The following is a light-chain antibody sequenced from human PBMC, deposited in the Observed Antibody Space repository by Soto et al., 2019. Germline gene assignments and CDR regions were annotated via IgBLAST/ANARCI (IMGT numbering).Light chain of an antibody. V-gene: IGKV2-30*01. CDR2: EVY. J-gene: IGKJ1*01. CDR1: QSLVYSGGNTY. Sequence: DIVMTQSPLSLPVTPGQPASISCRSSQSLVYSGGNTYLSWFQQRPGQSPRRLIYEVYKRDSGVPDRFSGSGAGTDFTLKIRRVEAEDLGVYYCMQGTHRPRTFGQGTKVDIK. CDR3: MQGTHRPRT.